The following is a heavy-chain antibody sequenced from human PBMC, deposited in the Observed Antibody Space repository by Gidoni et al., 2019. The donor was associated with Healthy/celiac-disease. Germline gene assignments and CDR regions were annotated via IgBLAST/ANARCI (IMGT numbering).Heavy chain of an antibody. Sequence: QVQLVESGGGVVQPGRSLRLPCAASGFTFSRYGMHWVRQAPGKGLEWVVVISYDGSNKYYADSVKGRFTISRDNSKNTLYLQMNSLRAEDTAVYYCARRGYSYGRDYMDVWGKGTTVTVSS. CDR3: ARRGYSYGRDYMDV. J-gene: IGHJ6*03. CDR1: GFTFSRYG. V-gene: IGHV3-30*03. D-gene: IGHD5-18*01. CDR2: ISYDGSNK.